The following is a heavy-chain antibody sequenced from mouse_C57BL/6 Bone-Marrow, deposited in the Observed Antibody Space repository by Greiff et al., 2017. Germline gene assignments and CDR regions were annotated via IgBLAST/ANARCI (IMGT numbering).Heavy chain of an antibody. CDR1: GYTFTNYW. Sequence: QVQLKQSGAELVRPGTSVKMSCKASGYTFTNYWIGWAKQRPGHGLEWIGDIYPGGGYTNYNEKFKGKATLTADKSSSTAYMQFSSLTSEDSAIYYCARLGYYGSRYAMDYWGQGTSVTVSS. CDR2: IYPGGGYT. V-gene: IGHV1-63*01. CDR3: ARLGYYGSRYAMDY. J-gene: IGHJ4*01. D-gene: IGHD1-1*01.